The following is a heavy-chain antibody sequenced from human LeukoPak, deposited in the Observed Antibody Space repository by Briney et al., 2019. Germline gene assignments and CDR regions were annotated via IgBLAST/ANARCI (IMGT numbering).Heavy chain of an antibody. D-gene: IGHD6-19*01. Sequence: SETLSLTCAVDGGSFSGYYWSWIRQPLGKGLEWIGDINHSGSTNYNPSLKSRVTISVDTSKNQFSLKLSSVTAADTAVYYCARRKQWLRGFDPWGQGTLVTVSS. V-gene: IGHV4-34*01. J-gene: IGHJ5*02. CDR1: GGSFSGYY. CDR2: INHSGST. CDR3: ARRKQWLRGFDP.